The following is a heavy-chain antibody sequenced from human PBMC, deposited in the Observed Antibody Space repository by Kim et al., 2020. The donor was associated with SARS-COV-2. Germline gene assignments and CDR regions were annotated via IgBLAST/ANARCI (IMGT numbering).Heavy chain of an antibody. D-gene: IGHD2-15*01. V-gene: IGHV3-30*02. J-gene: IGHJ4*02. CDR3: VKEAAFTTVVVDYYFDY. Sequence: VKGRFTISRDNSKNTLYLQMNSLTTEDTALYYCVKEAAFTTVVVDYYFDYWGQGPLVTVSS.